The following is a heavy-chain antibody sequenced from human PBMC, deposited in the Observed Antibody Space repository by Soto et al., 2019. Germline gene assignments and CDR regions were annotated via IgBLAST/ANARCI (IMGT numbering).Heavy chain of an antibody. CDR3: VRGYGDYEGFQY. CDR1: TNYS. V-gene: IGHV3-21*01. D-gene: IGHD4-17*01. Sequence: EVQVVESGGGLVHPGDSLRLSCTAFTNYSVNWVRQAPGKGLEWVSSISSSGAYAYCADLVRGRFTISRDNAKNSVDLQMNSLRAEDTAVYYCVRGYGDYEGFQYWGQGTRVTVSS. J-gene: IGHJ4*02. CDR2: ISSSGAYA.